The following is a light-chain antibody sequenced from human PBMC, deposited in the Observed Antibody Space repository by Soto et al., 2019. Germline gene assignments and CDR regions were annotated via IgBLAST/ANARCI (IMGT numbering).Light chain of an antibody. CDR1: QSVYKNF. V-gene: IGKV3-20*01. J-gene: IGKJ4*01. CDR3: QQDGSSPPT. CDR2: GAS. Sequence: EIVLTQSPGTLSLSPGERATLSCRASQSVYKNFLAWYHQKPGQAPRLLINGASNRATCIPDRFSGSGSGTDFSLTIARLEPEDFAVYFCQQDGSSPPTFGGGTKVAIK.